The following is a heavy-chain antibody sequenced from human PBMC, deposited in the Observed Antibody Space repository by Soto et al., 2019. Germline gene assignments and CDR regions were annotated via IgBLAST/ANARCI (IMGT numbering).Heavy chain of an antibody. CDR1: GFLFRNYA. Sequence: QVQLVESGGGVVQPGTSLRLSCAASGFLFRNYAMHWVRQSLAQGLEWLAVISFDGANIFYAGAAKGRFTISRDNSKQTLYLQLDSLRPEDTGVYFCARDPYGGYIFDYWGQGTQVTLSS. V-gene: IGHV3-30-3*01. J-gene: IGHJ4*02. D-gene: IGHD5-12*01. CDR2: ISFDGANI. CDR3: ARDPYGGYIFDY.